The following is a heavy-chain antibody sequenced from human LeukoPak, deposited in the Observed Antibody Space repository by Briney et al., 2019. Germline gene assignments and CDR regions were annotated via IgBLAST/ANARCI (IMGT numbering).Heavy chain of an antibody. CDR3: ARAMVRGVIITVNDAFDI. CDR2: INPNSGGT. CDR1: VYTFTGYY. V-gene: IGHV1-2*02. D-gene: IGHD3-10*01. J-gene: IGHJ3*02. Sequence: ASVKVSCKASVYTFTGYYMHWVRQAPGQGLEWMGWINPNSGGTNYAQKFQGRVTMTRDTSISTAYMELSRLRSDDTAVYYCARAMVRGVIITVNDAFDIWGQGTMVTVSS.